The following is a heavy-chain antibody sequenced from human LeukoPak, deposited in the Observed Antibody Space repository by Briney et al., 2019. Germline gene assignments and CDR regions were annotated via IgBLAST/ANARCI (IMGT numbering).Heavy chain of an antibody. J-gene: IGHJ4*02. CDR3: ARGSIAAAGGGFDY. CDR1: GGSFSGYY. CDR2: INHSGST. D-gene: IGHD6-13*01. Sequence: PSETLSLTCAVYGGSFSGYYWSWIRQPPGKGLEWIGEINHSGSTNYNPSLKGRVTISVDTSKNQFSLKLSSVTAADTAVYYCARGSIAAAGGGFDYWGQGTLVTVSS. V-gene: IGHV4-34*01.